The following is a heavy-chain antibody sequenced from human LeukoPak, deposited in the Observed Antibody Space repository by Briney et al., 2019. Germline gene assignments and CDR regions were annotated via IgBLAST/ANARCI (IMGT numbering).Heavy chain of an antibody. D-gene: IGHD2-2*01. Sequence: ASVKVSCKASGYTFTSYGISWVRQAPGQGLEWMGWISAYNGNTNYAQKFQGRVTMTRDTSISTAYMELSRLKSDDTAVYYCARGGNIVVVPATFTHDYWGQGTLVTVSS. J-gene: IGHJ4*02. CDR2: ISAYNGNT. CDR3: ARGGNIVVVPATFTHDY. CDR1: GYTFTSYG. V-gene: IGHV1-18*01.